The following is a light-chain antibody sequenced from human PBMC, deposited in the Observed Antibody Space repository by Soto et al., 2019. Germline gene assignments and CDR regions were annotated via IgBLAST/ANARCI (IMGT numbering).Light chain of an antibody. CDR3: QQSYSTLLYT. J-gene: IGKJ2*01. CDR1: QSSSSY. Sequence: DIQMTQSPSSLSASVGDRVTITCRASQSSSSYLNWYHQKPGKAPKLLIYAASSLQSGVSSRFSGSVSGTDFTLSISSLQPEDFATYYCQQSYSTLLYTFGQGTKLEIK. CDR2: AAS. V-gene: IGKV1-39*01.